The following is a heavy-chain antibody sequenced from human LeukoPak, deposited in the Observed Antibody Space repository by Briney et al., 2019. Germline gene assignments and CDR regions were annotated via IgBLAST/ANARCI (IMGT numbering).Heavy chain of an antibody. D-gene: IGHD3-3*01. CDR1: GGTFSSYA. CDR3: ARGFWSGYHYYYYYMDV. J-gene: IGHJ6*03. V-gene: IGHV1-69*05. Sequence: GASVKVSCKASGGTFSSYAISWVRQAPGQGLEWMGGIIPIFGTANYAQKFQGRVTITRNTSISTAYMELSSLRSEDTAVYYCARGFWSGYHYYYYYMDVWGKGTTVTVSS. CDR2: IIPIFGTA.